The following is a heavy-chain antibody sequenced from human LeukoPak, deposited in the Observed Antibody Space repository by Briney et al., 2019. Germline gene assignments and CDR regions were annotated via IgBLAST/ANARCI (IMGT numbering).Heavy chain of an antibody. CDR2: IYHSGST. Sequence: PSETLSLTCAVSGYSISSGYYWGWIRQPPGKGLEWIGSIYHSGSTYYNPSLKSRVTISVDTSKNQFSLKLSSVTAADTAVYYCARVQRLGGKYYFDYWSQGTLVTVSS. J-gene: IGHJ4*02. CDR1: GYSISSGYY. CDR3: ARVQRLGGKYYFDY. D-gene: IGHD3-16*01. V-gene: IGHV4-38-2*01.